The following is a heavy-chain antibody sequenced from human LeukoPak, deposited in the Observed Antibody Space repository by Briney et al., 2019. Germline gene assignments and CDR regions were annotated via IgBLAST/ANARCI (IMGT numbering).Heavy chain of an antibody. Sequence: GGSLRLSCVASGFAFSDDSMNWVRQPPGKGLEWVSSISSTSTYIYYTDSVKGRFTISRDNARNSPFLQMNNLRVDDSAVYYCAREYTAMAYDYWGQGNLVTVSS. CDR2: ISSTSTYI. CDR3: AREYTAMAYDY. D-gene: IGHD5-18*01. CDR1: GFAFSDDS. V-gene: IGHV3-21*01. J-gene: IGHJ4*02.